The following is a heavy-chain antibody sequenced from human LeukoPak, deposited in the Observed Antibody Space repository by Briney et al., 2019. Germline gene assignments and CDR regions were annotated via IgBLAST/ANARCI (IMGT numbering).Heavy chain of an antibody. Sequence: GGSLRLSCAASGFTFSSYSMNWVRQAPGKGLEWVSYISSSSSTIYYADSVKGRFTISRDNAKNSLYLQMNSLRAEDTAVYYCARDEGYYDILTGYFSVRPFDYWGQGTLVTVSS. CDR3: ARDEGYYDILTGYFSVRPFDY. D-gene: IGHD3-9*01. CDR1: GFTFSSYS. V-gene: IGHV3-48*01. J-gene: IGHJ4*02. CDR2: ISSSSSTI.